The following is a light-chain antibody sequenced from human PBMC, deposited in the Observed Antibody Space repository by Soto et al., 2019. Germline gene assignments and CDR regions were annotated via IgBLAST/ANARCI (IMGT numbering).Light chain of an antibody. V-gene: IGLV2-14*01. CDR3: SSYTSSSPSVV. CDR1: SSDVGGYNY. CDR2: AVS. J-gene: IGLJ2*01. Sequence: QSVLTQPASVSGSPGQSITISCTGTSSDVGGYNYVSWYQQHPGKAPKLMIYAVSNRPSGVSNRFSGSKSGNTASLTISGLQAEDEADYYCSSYTSSSPSVVFGGGTKLTVL.